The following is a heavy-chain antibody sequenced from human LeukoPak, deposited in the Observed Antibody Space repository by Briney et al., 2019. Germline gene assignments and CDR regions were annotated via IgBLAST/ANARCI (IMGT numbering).Heavy chain of an antibody. V-gene: IGHV3-21*04. Sequence: GGALRLSCSASGFTFSSYSMNWVRQAPGKGLERDSTISSSSSNIYSTDSQKGRFTISRDNDTTALSPHMNRLSPEATAVYYCYGTAVAGPIHPWGQGTLVTVSS. CDR3: YGTAVAGPIHP. CDR1: GFTFSSYS. J-gene: IGHJ4*02. CDR2: ISSSSSNI. D-gene: IGHD6-19*01.